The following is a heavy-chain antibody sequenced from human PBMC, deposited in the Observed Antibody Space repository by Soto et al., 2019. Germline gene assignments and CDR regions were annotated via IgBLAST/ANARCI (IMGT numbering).Heavy chain of an antibody. CDR3: ARVVGYSYGSRFDY. CDR2: INPSGGST. J-gene: IGHJ4*02. CDR1: GYTITSDY. V-gene: IGHV1-46*01. Sequence: ASVKVSCKASGYTITSDYMNWLRQAPGQGLKWMGKINPSGGSTSYAQKLQGRVTITGDASTSTVYMELSSLRSEDTAVYYCARVVGYSYGSRFDYWGQGTLVTVSS. D-gene: IGHD5-18*01.